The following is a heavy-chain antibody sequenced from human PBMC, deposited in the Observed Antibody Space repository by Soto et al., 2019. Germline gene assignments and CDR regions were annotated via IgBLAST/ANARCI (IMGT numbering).Heavy chain of an antibody. D-gene: IGHD3-9*01. J-gene: IGHJ4*02. CDR3: AKDYDILTGYPFDY. V-gene: IGHV3-23*01. Sequence: EVQLLESGGGLVQPGGSLRLSCEASGFSFSSYAMNWVRQAPGKGLEWVSAISGSGGSTYYADSVKGRFTISRDNSKNTLFLQMNNLRADDTAVYYCAKDYDILTGYPFDYWGQGTLVTVSS. CDR2: ISGSGGST. CDR1: GFSFSSYA.